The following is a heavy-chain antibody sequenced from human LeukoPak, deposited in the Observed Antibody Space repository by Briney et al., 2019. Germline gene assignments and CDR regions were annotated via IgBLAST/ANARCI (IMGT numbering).Heavy chain of an antibody. CDR3: ARVVSGDVKRFDY. D-gene: IGHD3-10*01. CDR2: IYHSGST. J-gene: IGHJ4*02. Sequence: PSETLSLTCTVSGGSISSGGYYWSWIRQPPGKGLEWIGYIYHSGSTYYNPSLKSRVTISVDRSKNQFSLKLSSVTAADTAVYYCARVVSGDVKRFDYWGQGTLVTVSS. V-gene: IGHV4-30-2*01. CDR1: GGSISSGGYY.